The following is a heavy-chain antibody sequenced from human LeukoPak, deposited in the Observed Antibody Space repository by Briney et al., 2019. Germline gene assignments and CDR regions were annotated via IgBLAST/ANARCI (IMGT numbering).Heavy chain of an antibody. J-gene: IGHJ3*02. V-gene: IGHV3-23*01. CDR1: GFTFSSYA. D-gene: IGHD3-10*02. Sequence: GGSLRLPCAASGFTFSSYAMSWVRQPPGKGLEWVSGISGSGDNTYYADSVKGRFTISRDNSKNTPYLQMNSLRADDTAVYYCAKEAPGMFAFDIWGQGTMVTVSS. CDR3: AKEAPGMFAFDI. CDR2: ISGSGDNT.